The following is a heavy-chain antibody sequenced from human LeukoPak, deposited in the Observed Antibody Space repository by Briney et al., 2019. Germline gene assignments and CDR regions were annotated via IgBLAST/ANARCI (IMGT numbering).Heavy chain of an antibody. CDR3: ASPNGWELLAPIDY. V-gene: IGHV3-30*03. CDR2: ISYDGSNK. CDR1: GFTFSSYG. J-gene: IGHJ4*02. D-gene: IGHD1-26*01. Sequence: PGRSLRLSCAASGFTFSSYGMHWVRQAPGKGLEWVAVISYDGSNKYYADSVKGRFTISRDNSKNTLYLQMNSLRAEDTAVYYCASPNGWELLAPIDYWGQGTLVTVSS.